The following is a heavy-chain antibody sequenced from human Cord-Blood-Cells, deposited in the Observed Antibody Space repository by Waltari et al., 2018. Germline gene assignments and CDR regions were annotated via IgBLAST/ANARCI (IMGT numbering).Heavy chain of an antibody. Sequence: QVQLQQWGAGLLKPSETLSLTCAVYGGSFSGYYWSWIRQPPGKGLEWIGEINHSASTNSNPSLKSRVTISVDTSKNQFSLKLSSVTAADTAVYYCARGEWLRSGWFDPWGQGTLVTVSS. V-gene: IGHV4-34*01. CDR2: INHSAST. CDR1: GGSFSGYY. J-gene: IGHJ5*02. CDR3: ARGEWLRSGWFDP. D-gene: IGHD5-12*01.